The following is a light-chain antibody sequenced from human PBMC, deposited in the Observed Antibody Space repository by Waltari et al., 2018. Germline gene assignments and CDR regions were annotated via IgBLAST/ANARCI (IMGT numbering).Light chain of an antibody. CDR3: CSYAGSYTWV. Sequence: QSALTQPASVSGSPGQSITISCTGTSSDVGNYNLVSWYQQYPGKAPKVMIYDENRRPSGVSGRFSGAKSGNTASLTISGVQAEDEADYYCCSYAGSYTWVFGGGTKLTVL. CDR2: DEN. J-gene: IGLJ3*02. V-gene: IGLV2-23*01. CDR1: SSDVGNYNL.